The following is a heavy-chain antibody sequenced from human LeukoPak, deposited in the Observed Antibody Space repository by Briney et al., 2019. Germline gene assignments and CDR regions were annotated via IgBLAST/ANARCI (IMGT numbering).Heavy chain of an antibody. CDR2: IYYSGST. CDR3: ARADYDSSGYYIDDY. CDR1: DGSISSGDYY. V-gene: IGHV4-30-4*08. D-gene: IGHD3-22*01. J-gene: IGHJ4*02. Sequence: TSQTLSLTCTVSDGSISSGDYYWSWIRQPPGKGLEWIGYIYYSGSTYYNPSLNSRVTISVDTSKNQFSLKLSSVTAADTAVYYCARADYDSSGYYIDDYWGQGTLVTVSS.